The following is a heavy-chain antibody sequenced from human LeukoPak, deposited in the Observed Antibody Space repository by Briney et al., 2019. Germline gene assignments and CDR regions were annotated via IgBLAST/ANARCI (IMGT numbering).Heavy chain of an antibody. V-gene: IGHV3-30*02. CDR2: IRYDGNTK. D-gene: IGHD4-11*01. Sequence: GGSLRLSCAASGFDFSNYAMYWVRQAPGKGLEWVTFIRYDGNTKYYADSVKGRFTISRDNSKNTLYLQMNSLRAEDTAVYYCAKDVSLLTTVMEWAYFDYWGQGTLVTVSS. CDR3: AKDVSLLTTVMEWAYFDY. J-gene: IGHJ4*02. CDR1: GFDFSNYA.